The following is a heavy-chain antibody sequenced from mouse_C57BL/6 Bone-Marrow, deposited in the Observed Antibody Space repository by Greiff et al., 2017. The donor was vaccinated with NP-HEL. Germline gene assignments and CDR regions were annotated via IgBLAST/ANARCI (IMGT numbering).Heavy chain of an antibody. J-gene: IGHJ2*01. CDR1: GFSFNTYA. Sequence: EVQGVESGGGLVQPKGSLKLSCAASGFSFNTYAMNWVRQAPGKGLEWVARIRSKSNNYATYYADSVKDRFTISRDDSESMLYLQMNNLKTEDTAMYYCVRLGDYDYFDYWGQGTTLTVSS. D-gene: IGHD2-4*01. CDR3: VRLGDYDYFDY. V-gene: IGHV10-1*01. CDR2: IRSKSNNYAT.